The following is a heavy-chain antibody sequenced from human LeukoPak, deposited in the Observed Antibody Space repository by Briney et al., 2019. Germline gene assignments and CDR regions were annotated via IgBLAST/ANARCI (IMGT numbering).Heavy chain of an antibody. V-gene: IGHV4-30-2*01. Sequence: SETLSLTCAVSGGSISGGGYSWSWIRQPPGKGLEWIGYIYHSGSTCYNPSLKSRVTISVDRSKNQFSLKLSSVTAADTAVYYCARSLYSSGYYFGWFDPWGQGTLVTVSS. D-gene: IGHD3-22*01. J-gene: IGHJ5*02. CDR3: ARSLYSSGYYFGWFDP. CDR1: GGSISGGGYS. CDR2: IYHSGST.